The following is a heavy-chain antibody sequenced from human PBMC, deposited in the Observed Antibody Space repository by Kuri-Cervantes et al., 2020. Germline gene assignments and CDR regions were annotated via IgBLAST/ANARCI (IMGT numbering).Heavy chain of an antibody. D-gene: IGHD3-22*01. CDR2: IYYSGGT. Sequence: ESLKISCTVSGGSISSSSYYWGWIRQPPGKGLEWIGSIYYSGGTYYNPSLKSRVTISVDTSKNQFSLKLSSVTAADTAVYYCASPIYYDSSGYSLWGMDVWGQGTTVTVSS. CDR3: ASPIYYDSSGYSLWGMDV. V-gene: IGHV4-39*01. J-gene: IGHJ6*02. CDR1: GGSISSSSYY.